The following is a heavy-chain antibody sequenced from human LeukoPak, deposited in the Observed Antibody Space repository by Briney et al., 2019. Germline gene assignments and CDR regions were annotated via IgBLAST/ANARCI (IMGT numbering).Heavy chain of an antibody. CDR3: ARPGRSGSYPIDY. V-gene: IGHV1-2*02. CDR1: GGTFSSYA. CDR2: INPNSGGT. D-gene: IGHD1-26*01. Sequence: ASVKVSCKASGGTFSSYAISWVRQAPGQGLEWMGWINPNSGGTNYAQKFQGRVTMTRDTSISTAYMELSRLRSDDTAVYYCARPGRSGSYPIDYWGQGTLVTVSS. J-gene: IGHJ4*02.